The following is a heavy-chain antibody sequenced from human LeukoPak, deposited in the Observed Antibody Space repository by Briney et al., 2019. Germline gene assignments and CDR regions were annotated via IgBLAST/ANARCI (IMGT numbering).Heavy chain of an antibody. CDR1: GGSISSYY. CDR2: IYHSGST. J-gene: IGHJ4*02. D-gene: IGHD3-22*01. V-gene: IGHV4-59*01. CDR3: ARDFSLLESGSYYRYFDL. Sequence: SETLSLTCTVSGGSISSYYWSWIRQPPGKGLEWIGRIYHSGSTYYNPSLKSRVTISVDTSKNQFSLKLSSVTAADTAVYYCARDFSLLESGSYYRYFDLWGQGTLVTVSS.